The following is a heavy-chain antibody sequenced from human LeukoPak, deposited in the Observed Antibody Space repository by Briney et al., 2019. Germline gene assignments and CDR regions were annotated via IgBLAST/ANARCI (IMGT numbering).Heavy chain of an antibody. CDR1: GFSFSNYW. CDR3: AREIDWSGYHYYFDY. V-gene: IGHV3-7*01. D-gene: IGHD3-3*01. CDR2: IEQDGSEK. J-gene: IGHJ4*02. Sequence: GRSLRLSCAVSGFSFSNYWMTWVRQAPGKGLEWVANIEQDGSEKNYVDSVKGRFTISRDNAKNSLYLQMNSLRAEDTAVYYCAREIDWSGYHYYFDYWGQGTLVTVSS.